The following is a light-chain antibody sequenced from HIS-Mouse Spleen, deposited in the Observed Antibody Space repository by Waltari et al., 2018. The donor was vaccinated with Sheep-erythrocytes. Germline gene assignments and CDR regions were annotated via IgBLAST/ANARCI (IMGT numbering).Light chain of an antibody. V-gene: IGKV1-39*01. CDR3: QQSYSTPPT. CDR1: QSIRSY. J-gene: IGKJ4*01. CDR2: AAS. Sequence: DIQMTQSPSSLSASVGDRVNITCRASQSIRSYLNWYQQKPGKAPKLLIYAASSLQSGVPSRFSGSGSGTDFTLTISSLQPEDFATYYCQQSYSTPPTFGGGTKVEIK.